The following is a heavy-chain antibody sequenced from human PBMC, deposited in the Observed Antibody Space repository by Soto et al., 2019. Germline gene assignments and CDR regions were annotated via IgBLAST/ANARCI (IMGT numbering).Heavy chain of an antibody. D-gene: IGHD3-22*01. CDR1: GFTFSTYS. CDR3: ARLTYYYDSSGPPAY. CDR2: ISSSSSTI. V-gene: IGHV3-48*01. Sequence: GSLRLSCAASGFTFSTYSMNWVRQAPGKGLEWVSYISSSSSTIFYTDSVKGRFTVSRDNAKNSLYLQMNSLRAEDTAVYYCARLTYYYDSSGPPAYWGQGTLVTVSS. J-gene: IGHJ4*02.